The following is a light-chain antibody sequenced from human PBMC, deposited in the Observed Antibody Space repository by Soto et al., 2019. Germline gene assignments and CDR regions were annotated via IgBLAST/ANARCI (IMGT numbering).Light chain of an antibody. Sequence: QSALTQPRSVSGSPGQSVTISCTGTSSDVGGYNYVSWYQQHPGKAPKLMIYDVSKLPSGVPDRFSGSKSGNTASLTISGLQAEDEADYYCCSYAGSYTWVFGGVTKLTVL. CDR1: SSDVGGYNY. J-gene: IGLJ2*01. CDR3: CSYAGSYTWV. V-gene: IGLV2-11*01. CDR2: DVS.